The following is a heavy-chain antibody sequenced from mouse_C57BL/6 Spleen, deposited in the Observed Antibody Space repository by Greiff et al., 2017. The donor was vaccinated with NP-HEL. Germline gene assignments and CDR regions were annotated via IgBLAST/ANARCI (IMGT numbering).Heavy chain of an antibody. CDR1: GYAFSSYW. V-gene: IGHV1-80*01. CDR3: ARHPYYYAMDY. Sequence: VQLQQSGAELVKPGASVKISCKASGYAFSSYWMNWVKQRPGKGLEWIGQIYPGDGDTNYNGKFKGQATLTADKSSSTAYMQLSSLTSEDSAVYFCARHPYYYAMDYWGQGTSVTVSS. J-gene: IGHJ4*01. CDR2: IYPGDGDT.